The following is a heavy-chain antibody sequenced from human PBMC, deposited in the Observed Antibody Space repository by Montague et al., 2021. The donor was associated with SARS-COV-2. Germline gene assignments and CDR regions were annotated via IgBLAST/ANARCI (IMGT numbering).Heavy chain of an antibody. D-gene: IGHD3-22*01. CDR2: TYYRSKWYN. J-gene: IGHJ4*02. V-gene: IGHV6-1*01. Sequence: CAISGDSVSSNSAAWNWLRQSPSTGLEWLGRTYYRSKWYNDYAVSLKXXITINPDTSKNQFSLQLNSVTAEDTAVYYCARELRRIIMIVDIQGFDYWGQGTLVTVSS. CDR1: GDSVSSNSAA. CDR3: ARELRRIIMIVDIQGFDY.